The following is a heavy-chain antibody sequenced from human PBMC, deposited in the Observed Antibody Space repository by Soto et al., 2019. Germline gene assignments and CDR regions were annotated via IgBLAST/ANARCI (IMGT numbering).Heavy chain of an antibody. J-gene: IGHJ4*02. CDR3: ARFKLGDDY. Sequence: QVQLVQSGAEVRKPGSSVKVSCQASGGTFSNSTVTWVRQAPGQGLEWMGRLIPILGLANYAQKFRGRLTITADKSTTTACRELRSLRSEATAIYYCARFKLGDDYWGQGTLVTVSS. CDR2: LIPILGLA. CDR1: GGTFSNST. D-gene: IGHD5-12*01. V-gene: IGHV1-69*02.